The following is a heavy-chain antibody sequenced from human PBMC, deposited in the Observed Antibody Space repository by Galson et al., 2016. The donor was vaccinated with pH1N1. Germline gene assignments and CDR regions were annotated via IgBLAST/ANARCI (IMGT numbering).Heavy chain of an antibody. CDR3: AREGYSVNYRLYDFDY. J-gene: IGHJ4*02. CDR2: ISYDGSMK. V-gene: IGHV3-30*03. D-gene: IGHD1-26*01. Sequence: SLRLSCAASGFTFSSYGMHWVRQAPGKGLEWLAVISYDGSMKYYADSVKGRFLISRDNSRNTVYVQMNSLRADDTAVYYCAREGYSVNYRLYDFDYGGQGTRVTVSS. CDR1: GFTFSSYG.